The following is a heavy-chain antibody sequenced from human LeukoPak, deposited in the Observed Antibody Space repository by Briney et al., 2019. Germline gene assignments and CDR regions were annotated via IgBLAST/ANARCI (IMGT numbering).Heavy chain of an antibody. Sequence: GASVKVSCKASGNTFPGNYLHWVRQPPAQGPEWMGLINPSRGSTNPAQKFRGRVAITRDTSINTRYIPLKRLTDDYTAVQYFPGASSYYFFDYWGQGVLVTVSS. D-gene: IGHD6-13*01. V-gene: IGHV1-2*06. CDR2: INPSRGST. CDR3: PGASSYYFFDY. CDR1: GNTFPGNY. J-gene: IGHJ4*02.